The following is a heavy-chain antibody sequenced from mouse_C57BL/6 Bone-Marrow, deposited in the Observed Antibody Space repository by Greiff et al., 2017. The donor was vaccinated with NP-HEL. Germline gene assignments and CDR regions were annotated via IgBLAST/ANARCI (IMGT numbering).Heavy chain of an antibody. V-gene: IGHV1-4*01. D-gene: IGHD2-4*01. J-gene: IGHJ3*01. CDR1: GYTFTSYT. Sequence: QVQLQQSGAELARPGASVKMSCKASGYTFTSYTMHWVKQRPGQGLEWIGYINPSSGYTKYNQKFKDKATLTADKSSSTAYMQLSSLTSEDSAVYYCARRYYDSGRGSWFAYWGQGTLVTVSA. CDR3: ARRYYDSGRGSWFAY. CDR2: INPSSGYT.